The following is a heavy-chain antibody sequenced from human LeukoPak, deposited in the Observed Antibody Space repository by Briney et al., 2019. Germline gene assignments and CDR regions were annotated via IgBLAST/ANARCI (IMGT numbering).Heavy chain of an antibody. CDR3: ARVAPGGNFDL. V-gene: IGHV3-64*01. J-gene: IGHJ2*01. CDR1: GFTFSGYA. D-gene: IGHD3-16*01. CDR2: ITNSGSKT. Sequence: PGESLRLSCAASGFTFSGYAMHWVRQAPGKGLEYVSAITNSGSKTYYANSVKVRFTISRDNSKNTLFLQMGSLRAEDMAVYYCARVAPGGNFDLWGRGTLVAVSS.